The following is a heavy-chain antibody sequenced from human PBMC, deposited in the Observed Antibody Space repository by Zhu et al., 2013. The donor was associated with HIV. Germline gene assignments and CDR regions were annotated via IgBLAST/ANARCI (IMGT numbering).Heavy chain of an antibody. J-gene: IGHJ5*02. CDR3: ARETPDYVGDWFDP. D-gene: IGHD4-17*01. V-gene: IGHV1-2*04. CDR2: MNPNSGGT. Sequence: QVQLVQSGAEVKKPGASVKVSCKASGYTFTSYDINWVRQATGQGLEWMGWMNPNSGGTNYAQKFQGWVTMTRDTSISTAYMELSRLRSDDTAVYYCARETPDYVGDWFDPWGRGNPRSPSPQ. CDR1: GYTFTSYD.